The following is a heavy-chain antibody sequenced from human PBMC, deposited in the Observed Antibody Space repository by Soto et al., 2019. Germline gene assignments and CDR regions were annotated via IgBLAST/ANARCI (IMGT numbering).Heavy chain of an antibody. J-gene: IGHJ3*02. CDR1: GDSISSSNSH. D-gene: IGHD3-3*02. CDR3: VRYDRINMKPYSPEGFHI. V-gene: IGHV4-39*01. CDR2: VYYGGAIFYSGNI. Sequence: SETLSLTCTVSGDSISSSNSHWGWTRQPPGRGLEYIGSVYYGGAIFYSGNIYYNPSLKSRVTISVDTSKNQFSLRLSSVTAADTGVYYCVRYDRINMKPYSPEGFHIWGQGTMVTVSS.